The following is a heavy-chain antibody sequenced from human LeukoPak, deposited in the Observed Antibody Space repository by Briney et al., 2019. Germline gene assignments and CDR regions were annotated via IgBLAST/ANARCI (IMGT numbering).Heavy chain of an antibody. D-gene: IGHD1-26*01. Sequence: GGSLRLSCAASGFTFSSYSMTWVRQAPGKGLEWVAVILYDGNNKHYAESVKGRFTISRDNSNNMLYLQMNSLRPEDTAVYYCAKDRLFGSGLNGPHYYYGMDVWGQGTTVTVSS. V-gene: IGHV3-30*18. CDR3: AKDRLFGSGLNGPHYYYGMDV. CDR2: ILYDGNNK. J-gene: IGHJ6*02. CDR1: GFTFSSYS.